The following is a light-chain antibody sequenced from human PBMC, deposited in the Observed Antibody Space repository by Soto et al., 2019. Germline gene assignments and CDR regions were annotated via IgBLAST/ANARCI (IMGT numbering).Light chain of an antibody. J-gene: IGLJ1*01. CDR3: AAWDASLNAYV. CDR2: ATS. V-gene: IGLV1-44*01. CDR1: SSNIGSDA. Sequence: QPVLTQPPSASGTPGQRVTISCSGSSSNIGSDAVNWFQQLPGSAPKLLIYATSQRPSGVPDRFSGSKSGTSASLAISGLQSEDEAEYYCAAWDASLNAYVFGTGTKLTVL.